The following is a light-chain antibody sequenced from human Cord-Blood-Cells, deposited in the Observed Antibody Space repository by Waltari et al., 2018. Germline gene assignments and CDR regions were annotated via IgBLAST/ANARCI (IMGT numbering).Light chain of an antibody. CDR3: SSYTSSSTLL. CDR2: EVS. Sequence: QSALPQPASVSGSPGQSIPLSCTGTSRDVGGSNYVSWYQQHPGKAPKLMIYEVSNRPSGVSNRFSGSKSGNTASLTISGLQAEDEADYYCSSYTSSSTLLFGGGTKLTVL. J-gene: IGLJ2*01. V-gene: IGLV2-14*01. CDR1: SRDVGGSNY.